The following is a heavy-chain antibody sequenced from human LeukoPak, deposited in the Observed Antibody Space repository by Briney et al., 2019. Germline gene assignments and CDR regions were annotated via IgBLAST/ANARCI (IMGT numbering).Heavy chain of an antibody. J-gene: IGHJ4*02. Sequence: GGSLRLSCAASGFTFSSYGMHWVRQAPGKGLEWVAVISYDGSNKYYADSVKGRFTISRDNSKNTLYLQMNSLRAEDTAVYYCARDLYFYYDSSGYLPSYWGQGTLVTVSS. CDR2: ISYDGSNK. CDR3: ARDLYFYYDSSGYLPSY. D-gene: IGHD3-22*01. V-gene: IGHV3-30*03. CDR1: GFTFSSYG.